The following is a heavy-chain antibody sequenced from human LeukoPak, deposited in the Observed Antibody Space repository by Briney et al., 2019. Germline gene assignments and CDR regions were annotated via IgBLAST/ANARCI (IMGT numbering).Heavy chain of an antibody. CDR2: TGLSSSYI. D-gene: IGHD2-15*01. CDR1: GFSPSIYD. Sequence: GGSLRLSCPASGFSPSIYDMVWVRQAPGKGLEWIASTGLSSSYIGYADSVKGRFTISRDNGENSVYLQMNSLRAEDTAVYFCARERSYCSGATCSLDLWGQGTLVTVSS. V-gene: IGHV3-21*01. CDR3: ARERSYCSGATCSLDL. J-gene: IGHJ5*02.